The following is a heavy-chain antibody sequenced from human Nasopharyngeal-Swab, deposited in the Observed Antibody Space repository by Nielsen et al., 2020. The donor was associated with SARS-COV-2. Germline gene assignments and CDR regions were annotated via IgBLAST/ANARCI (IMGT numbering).Heavy chain of an antibody. Sequence: GECLKISCAASGFTFSSYAMSWVRQAPGKGLEWVSAISGSGGSTYYADSVKGRFTISRDNSKNTLYLQMNSLRAEDAAVYYCAKDDRRSQWLVDYYYGMDVWGQGTTVTVSS. CDR3: AKDDRRSQWLVDYYYGMDV. J-gene: IGHJ6*02. CDR1: GFTFSSYA. CDR2: ISGSGGST. V-gene: IGHV3-23*01. D-gene: IGHD6-19*01.